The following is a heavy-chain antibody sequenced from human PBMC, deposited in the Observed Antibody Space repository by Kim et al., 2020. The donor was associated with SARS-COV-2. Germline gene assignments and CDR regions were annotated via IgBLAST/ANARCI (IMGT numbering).Heavy chain of an antibody. D-gene: IGHD4-17*01. CDR2: MNPNSGNT. J-gene: IGHJ4*02. Sequence: ASVKVSCKASGYTFTSYDINWVRQATGQGLEWMGWMNPNSGNTGYAQKFQGRVTMTRNTSISTAYMELSSLRSEDTAVYYCARAKPTTAPLGYWGQGTLVTVSS. CDR3: ARAKPTTAPLGY. CDR1: GYTFTSYD. V-gene: IGHV1-8*01.